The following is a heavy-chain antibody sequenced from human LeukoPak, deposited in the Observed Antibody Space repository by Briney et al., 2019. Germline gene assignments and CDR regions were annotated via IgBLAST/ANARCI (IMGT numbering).Heavy chain of an antibody. CDR1: GFTVSSIF. Sequence: PGGSLRLSCAASGFTVSSIFMSWIRQAPGKGLEWVSLIYSGGSTYYADSVKGRFTISRDNSKNTLYLQMNSLRAEDTAVYYCAKRGRSGSGYDPFDNWGQGILVTVSS. V-gene: IGHV3-66*01. CDR2: IYSGGST. J-gene: IGHJ4*02. CDR3: AKRGRSGSGYDPFDN. D-gene: IGHD3-3*01.